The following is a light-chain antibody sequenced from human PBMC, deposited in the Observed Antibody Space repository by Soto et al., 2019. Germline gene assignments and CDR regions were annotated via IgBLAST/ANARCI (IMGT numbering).Light chain of an antibody. CDR2: CAS. J-gene: IGKJ2*01. V-gene: IGKV3-15*01. Sequence: EIVMTQSPATLSVSPGERATLSCRASQSVSSTLAWYQQKPGQAPRLLIYCASTRAAGIPARLSGSGAGREFTLTISSLQSEDFAVYYCQQYNSWPPYTFGQGTKLEIK. CDR3: QQYNSWPPYT. CDR1: QSVSST.